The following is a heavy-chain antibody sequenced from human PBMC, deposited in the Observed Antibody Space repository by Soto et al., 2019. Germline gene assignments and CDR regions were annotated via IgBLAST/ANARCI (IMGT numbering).Heavy chain of an antibody. J-gene: IGHJ4*02. CDR2: IYWDDDK. Sequence: QITLNESGPTQVKPRQTLTLTCTFSGFSLTTRGVGVGWIRQSPGKAPEWLELIYWDDDKGDSPCLKSRLTITKDTSKNQVVLTMADLDPADTATYYCAHRVLRTVFGLVTTTAIYFDFWGQGTPVAVSS. CDR1: GFSLTTRGVG. CDR3: AHRVLRTVFGLVTTTAIYFDF. V-gene: IGHV2-5*02. D-gene: IGHD3-3*01.